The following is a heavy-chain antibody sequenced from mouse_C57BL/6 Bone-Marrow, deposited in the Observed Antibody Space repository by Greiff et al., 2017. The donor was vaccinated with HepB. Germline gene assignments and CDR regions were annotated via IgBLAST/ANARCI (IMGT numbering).Heavy chain of an antibody. CDR1: GFNIKDDY. V-gene: IGHV14-4*01. J-gene: IGHJ1*03. CDR3: TTVLNYYGSSSYFDV. D-gene: IGHD1-1*01. Sequence: EVQRVESGAELVRPGASVKLSCTASGFNIKDDYMHWVKQRPEQGLEWIGWIDPENGDTEYASKFQGKATITADTSSNTAYLQLSSLTSEDTAVYYCTTVLNYYGSSSYFDVWGTGTTVTVSS. CDR2: IDPENGDT.